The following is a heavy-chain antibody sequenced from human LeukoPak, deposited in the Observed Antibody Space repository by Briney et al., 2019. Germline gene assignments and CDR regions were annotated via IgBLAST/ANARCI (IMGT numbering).Heavy chain of an antibody. D-gene: IGHD3-3*01. CDR1: GYTFTGYY. CDR3: ARRPTSLRFLEWLFFDY. CDR2: INPNSGGT. J-gene: IGHJ4*02. V-gene: IGHV1-2*02. Sequence: ASVKVSCKASGYTFTGYYMHWVRQAPGQGLEWMGWINPNSGGTNYAQKFQGRVTMTTDTSTSTAYMELRSLRSDDTAVYYCARRPTSLRFLEWLFFDYWGQGTLVTVSS.